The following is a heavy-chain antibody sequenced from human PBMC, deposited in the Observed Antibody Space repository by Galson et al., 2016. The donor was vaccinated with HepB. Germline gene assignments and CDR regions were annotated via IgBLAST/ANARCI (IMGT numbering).Heavy chain of an antibody. CDR2: ISSSSGSI. Sequence: SLRLSCAASGFTFSSYTMNWVRQAPGKGLEWVSYISSSSGSIYYADSVKGRFTISRDNSKNTLYLQMNSLRAEDTAVYYCAKGYGLWDYWGQGTLVTVSS. CDR3: AKGYGLWDY. V-gene: IGHV3-21*04. CDR1: GFTFSSYT. J-gene: IGHJ4*02. D-gene: IGHD5-18*01.